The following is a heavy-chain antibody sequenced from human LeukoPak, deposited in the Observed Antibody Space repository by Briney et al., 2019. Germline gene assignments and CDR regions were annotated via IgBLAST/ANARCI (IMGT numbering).Heavy chain of an antibody. CDR3: ARARVRFLEWLPLDY. J-gene: IGHJ4*02. CDR2: MNPNSGNT. CDR1: GYTFTSYD. V-gene: IGHV1-8*01. D-gene: IGHD3-3*01. Sequence: ASVTVSCTASGYTFTSYDINWVRQATGQGLEWMGWMNPNSGNTGCAQKFQGRVTMTRNTSISAAYMELSRLRSDDTAVYYCARARVRFLEWLPLDYWGQGTLVTVSS.